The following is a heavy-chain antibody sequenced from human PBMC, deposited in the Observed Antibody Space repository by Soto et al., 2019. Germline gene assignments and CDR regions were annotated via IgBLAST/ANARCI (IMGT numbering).Heavy chain of an antibody. V-gene: IGHV4-59*08. Sequence: SETLSLTCTVSGGSISSYYWSWIRQPPGKGLEWIGYIYYSGSTNYNPSLKSRVTISVDTSKNQFSLKLSSVTAADTAVYYCARGLFSLRPRAMVSNWFDPWGQGTLVTVSS. CDR1: GGSISSYY. J-gene: IGHJ5*02. CDR2: IYYSGST. D-gene: IGHD5-18*01. CDR3: ARGLFSLRPRAMVSNWFDP.